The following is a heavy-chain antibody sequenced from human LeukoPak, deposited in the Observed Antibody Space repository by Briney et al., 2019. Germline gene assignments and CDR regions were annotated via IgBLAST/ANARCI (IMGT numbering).Heavy chain of an antibody. J-gene: IGHJ1*01. CDR3: ARQYYYDGSGPFQH. Sequence: SETLSLTCTVSGGSINSYYWSWIRQPPGKGLEWFGYIYYSGSTNYNPSLKSRVTISVDTSKNQFSLKLRSVTAADTAVYYCARQYYYDGSGPFQHWGQGTLVTVSP. D-gene: IGHD3-22*01. CDR1: GGSINSYY. V-gene: IGHV4-59*08. CDR2: IYYSGST.